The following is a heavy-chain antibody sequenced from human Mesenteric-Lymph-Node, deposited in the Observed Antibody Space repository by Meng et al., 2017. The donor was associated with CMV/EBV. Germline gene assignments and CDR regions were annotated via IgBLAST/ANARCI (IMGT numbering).Heavy chain of an antibody. Sequence: QVQLQQWGAGLVKTSETLSLTCAVYGGSFSGYYLSWIRQPPGKGLEWIGEINHSGVPNYNPSLKSRVTISLDRSKNQFSLKLSSVTAEDTAVYYCARGSDIPVNNYWGQGTLVTVSS. CDR3: ARGSDIPVNNY. J-gene: IGHJ4*02. CDR2: INHSGVP. D-gene: IGHD2-15*01. V-gene: IGHV4-34*01. CDR1: GGSFSGYY.